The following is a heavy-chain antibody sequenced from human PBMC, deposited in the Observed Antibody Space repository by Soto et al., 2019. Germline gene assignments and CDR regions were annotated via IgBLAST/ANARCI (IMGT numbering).Heavy chain of an antibody. CDR1: GFTFSSYA. V-gene: IGHV3-23*01. CDR2: TTGSAGST. Sequence: EVQLLESGGGLVQPGGSLRLSCAASGFTFSSYAMTWVRQAPGKGLEWVSPTTGSAGSTYYADSVKGRFIISRDNSKNTLFLQMNSLSAEDTALYYCARQRGFGELNAFDYWGQGILVTVSS. J-gene: IGHJ4*02. D-gene: IGHD3-10*01. CDR3: ARQRGFGELNAFDY.